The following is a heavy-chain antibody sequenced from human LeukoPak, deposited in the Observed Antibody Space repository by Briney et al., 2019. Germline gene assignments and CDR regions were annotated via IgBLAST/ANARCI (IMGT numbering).Heavy chain of an antibody. J-gene: IGHJ6*02. Sequence: GGSLRLSCAASGFTFSSYATSWVRQAPGKGLEWVSAISGSGGSTYYADSVKGRFTISRDNSKNTLYLQMNSLRAEDTAVYYCAKDLSCGGDCSTGFFYYYYYYGMDVWGQGTTVTVSS. CDR1: GFTFSSYA. CDR2: ISGSGGST. V-gene: IGHV3-23*01. D-gene: IGHD2-21*02. CDR3: AKDLSCGGDCSTGFFYYYYYYGMDV.